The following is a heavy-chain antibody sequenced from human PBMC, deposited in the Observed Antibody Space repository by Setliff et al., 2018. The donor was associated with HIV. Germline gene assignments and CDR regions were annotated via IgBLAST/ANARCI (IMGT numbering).Heavy chain of an antibody. CDR1: GGSISSGGYY. D-gene: IGHD3-22*01. CDR2: IHYSGST. V-gene: IGHV4-31*03. CDR3: ARETYYYDASGPPSGYYMDV. J-gene: IGHJ6*03. Sequence: PSETLSLTCSVSGGSISSGGYYWNWIRQHPGKGLGWIGYIHYSGSTDYSPSLKSRVTISVYTSKNQFSLKLSSVTAADTAVYFCARETYYYDASGPPSGYYMDVWGKGTTVTVSS.